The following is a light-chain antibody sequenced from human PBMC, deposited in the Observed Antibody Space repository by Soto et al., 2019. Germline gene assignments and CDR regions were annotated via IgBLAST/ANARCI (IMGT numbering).Light chain of an antibody. Sequence: QSALTQPASVSGSPGQSVTISCTGTTSDVGGYISVSWYQQHPGKAPKLMIYEVSNRPSGVSNRFSGSKSGDTASLTISGLQAEDEADYYCSSYTGSSTLVFGSGTKLTVL. CDR3: SSYTGSSTLV. J-gene: IGLJ3*02. CDR2: EVS. CDR1: TSDVGGYIS. V-gene: IGLV2-14*01.